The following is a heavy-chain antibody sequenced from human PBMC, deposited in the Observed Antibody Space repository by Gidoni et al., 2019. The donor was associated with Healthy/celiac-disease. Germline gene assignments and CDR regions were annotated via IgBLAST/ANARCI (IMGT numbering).Heavy chain of an antibody. V-gene: IGHV3-23*01. CDR1: GFPFSRYA. CDR2: ISGRGGST. CDR3: AKDRAYCGGDCYPQFDY. J-gene: IGHJ4*02. Sequence: EVQLLESGGGLVQPGGSLRLSCAASGFPFSRYAMSWVRQAPGKGLEWVSAISGRGGSTYYADSVKGRFTISRDNSKNTLYLQMNSLRAEDTAVYYCAKDRAYCGGDCYPQFDYWGQGTLVTVSS. D-gene: IGHD2-21*02.